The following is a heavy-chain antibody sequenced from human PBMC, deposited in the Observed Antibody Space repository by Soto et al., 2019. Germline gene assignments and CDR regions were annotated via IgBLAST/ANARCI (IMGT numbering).Heavy chain of an antibody. CDR1: TFSMYS. CDR3: ARDQSGSYDSWFAP. J-gene: IGHJ5*02. Sequence: EVQVVEAGGGLVKPGGSLRLSCTFTFSMYSMNWVRQAPGAGLEWVAYLFSGSASIKYAEAVKCRFTISRDHAKNSLHLQMNSLRAEDTDIYHYARDQSGSYDSWFAPWGQGTLVSVPS. D-gene: IGHD1-26*01. V-gene: IGHV3-21*06. CDR2: LFSGSASI.